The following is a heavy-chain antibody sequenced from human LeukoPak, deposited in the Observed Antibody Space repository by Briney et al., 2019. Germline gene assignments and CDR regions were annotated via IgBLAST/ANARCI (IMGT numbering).Heavy chain of an antibody. CDR2: ISYDGSNK. Sequence: GSLRLSCAASGFTFSSYPMHWVRQVPGKGLEWVAVISYDGSNKYYADSVKGRFTISRDNSKNTLYLQMNSLRAEDTAVYYCASLAWYVNYWGQGTLVTVSS. CDR1: GFTFSSYP. D-gene: IGHD6-13*01. J-gene: IGHJ4*02. V-gene: IGHV3-30*14. CDR3: ASLAWYVNY.